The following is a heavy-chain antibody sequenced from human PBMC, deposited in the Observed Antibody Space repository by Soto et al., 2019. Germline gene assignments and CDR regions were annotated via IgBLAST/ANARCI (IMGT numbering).Heavy chain of an antibody. CDR1: GGSISSSSYY. Sequence: QLQLQESGPGLVKPSETLSLTCTVSGGSISSSSYYWGWIRQPPGKGLEWIGSIYYSGSTYYNPSLKSLVTISVDTSKNQFSLKLSSVTAADTAVYYCARHYYYASRDGMDVWGQGTTVTVSS. D-gene: IGHD2-2*01. V-gene: IGHV4-39*01. CDR2: IYYSGST. J-gene: IGHJ6*02. CDR3: ARHYYYASRDGMDV.